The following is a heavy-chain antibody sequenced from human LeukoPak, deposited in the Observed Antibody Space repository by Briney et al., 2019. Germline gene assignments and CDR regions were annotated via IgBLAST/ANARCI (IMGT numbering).Heavy chain of an antibody. D-gene: IGHD6-19*01. CDR1: GGSFSDYC. CDR3: ARGLRLPSRSTPAVPHV. V-gene: IGHV4-34*01. J-gene: IGHJ6*04. CDR2: INHSGTT. Sequence: PSETLSLTCAVYGGSFSDYCWNWIRQSPGKGLEWIGEINHSGTTNYNPSLKSRVTISVDTSKNQFSLRLSSVTAADTAIYHCARGLRLPSRSTPAVPHVWSKGTTVTVSA.